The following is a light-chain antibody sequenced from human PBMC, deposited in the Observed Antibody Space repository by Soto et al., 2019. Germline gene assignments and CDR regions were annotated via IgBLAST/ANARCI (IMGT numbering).Light chain of an antibody. V-gene: IGKV3-15*01. CDR1: QSVSSN. J-gene: IGKJ1*01. CDR2: GAS. Sequence: EIVMTQSPATLSVSPGERATLSCRASQSVSSNLAWYQQKPGQAPRLLIYGASTRATGIPARFSGSGSGTECTLTISSLQSEDFAVYYCQQYKNWPPAWTFGQGTKVEIK. CDR3: QQYKNWPPAWT.